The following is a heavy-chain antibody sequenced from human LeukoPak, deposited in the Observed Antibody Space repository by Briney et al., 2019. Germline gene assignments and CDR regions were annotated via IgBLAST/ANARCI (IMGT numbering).Heavy chain of an antibody. J-gene: IGHJ4*02. Sequence: SETLSLTCAVYGGSFSGYYWSWIRQPPGKGLEWIGEINHSGSTNYNPSLKCRVTISVDTSKNQFSLKLSSVTAADTAVYYCARRSSGTRSFAYWGQGTLVTVSS. D-gene: IGHD3-22*01. CDR2: INHSGST. V-gene: IGHV4-34*01. CDR1: GGSFSGYY. CDR3: ARRSSGTRSFAY.